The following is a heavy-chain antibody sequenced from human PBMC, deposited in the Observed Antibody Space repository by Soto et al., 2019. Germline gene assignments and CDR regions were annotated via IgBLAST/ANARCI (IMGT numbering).Heavy chain of an antibody. V-gene: IGHV1-18*01. CDR1: GYTFTSYG. CDR2: ISAYNGNT. Sequence: ASVKVSCKASGYTFTSYGISWVRQAPGQGLEWMGWISAYNGNTNYAQKLQGRVTMTTVTSTSTAYMELRSLRSDDTAVYYCARSGIGNWNPGSSHDYWGQGTLVTVSS. CDR3: ARSGIGNWNPGSSHDY. J-gene: IGHJ4*02. D-gene: IGHD1-1*01.